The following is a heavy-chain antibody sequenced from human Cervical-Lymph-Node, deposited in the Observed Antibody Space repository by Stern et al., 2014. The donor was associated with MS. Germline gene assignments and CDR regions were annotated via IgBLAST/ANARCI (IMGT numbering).Heavy chain of an antibody. Sequence: VQLVESGAEVKKPGSSMKVSCKASGGTFSSDAIGWVRQAPGHGLEWMGGIIPIFETANYAQKFQGRVTITADQSTKTAYLELSSLTSGDTAMYFCASGTRSSWYFDFWGQGTLVTVST. V-gene: IGHV1-69*01. CDR2: IIPIFETA. CDR3: ASGTRSSWYFDF. J-gene: IGHJ4*02. CDR1: GGTFSSDA. D-gene: IGHD6-13*01.